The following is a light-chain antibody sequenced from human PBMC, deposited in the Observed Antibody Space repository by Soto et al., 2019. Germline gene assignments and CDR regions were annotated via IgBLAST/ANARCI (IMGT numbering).Light chain of an antibody. CDR2: GHN. CDR3: QSYDISLSGSGV. Sequence: QSVLTQPPSVSGAPGQRVTISCTGNASNIGAGYEVHWYQQPPGKAPKLLISGHNIRPSGVPDRFFGSKSGTSASLAINGLQAEDEADYYCQSYDISLSGSGVFGGGTKVT. CDR1: ASNIGAGYE. J-gene: IGLJ3*02. V-gene: IGLV1-40*01.